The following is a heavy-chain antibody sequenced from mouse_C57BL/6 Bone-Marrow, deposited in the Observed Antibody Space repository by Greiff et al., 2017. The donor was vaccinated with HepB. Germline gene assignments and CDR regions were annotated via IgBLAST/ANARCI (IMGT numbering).Heavy chain of an antibody. V-gene: IGHV1-59*01. CDR1: GYTFTSYW. CDR2: IDPSDSYT. D-gene: IGHD1-1*01. J-gene: IGHJ2*01. CDR3: ARRGALYYYGSSYPFFYYFDY. Sequence: VQLQQSGAELVRPGTSVKLSCKASGYTFTSYWMHWVKQRPGQGLEWIGVIDPSDSYTNYNQKFKGKATLTVDTSSSTAYMQLSSLTSEDSAVYYCARRGALYYYGSSYPFFYYFDYWGQGTTLTVSS.